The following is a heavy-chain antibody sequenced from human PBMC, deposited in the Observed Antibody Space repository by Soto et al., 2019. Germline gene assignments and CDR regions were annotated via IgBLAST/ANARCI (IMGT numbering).Heavy chain of an antibody. Sequence: SLRLSCAASGFTFRNFVMHWVRQAPGKGLEGVAVISYAGNNIYYADSVKGRVTISRDNSGNTLYLEMSSLRGEDKAVYYCAKDTSSLFLSGSGMDVWGDGPTVPV. D-gene: IGHD3-3*01. CDR3: AKDTSSLFLSGSGMDV. V-gene: IGHV3-30*18. CDR1: GFTFRNFV. CDR2: ISYAGNNI. J-gene: IGHJ6*02.